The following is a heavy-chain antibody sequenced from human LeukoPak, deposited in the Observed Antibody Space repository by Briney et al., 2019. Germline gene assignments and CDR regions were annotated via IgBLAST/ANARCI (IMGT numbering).Heavy chain of an antibody. CDR3: AKGGYVLRYFDWPQAPYYFDY. Sequence: GGSLRLSCAASGFTFSSYAMSWVRQAPGKGLEWVSAISGSGGSTYYADSVKGRFTISRDNSKNTLYLQMNSLRAEDTAVYYRAKGGYVLRYFDWPQAPYYFDYWGQGTLVTVSS. CDR2: ISGSGGST. D-gene: IGHD3-9*01. V-gene: IGHV3-23*01. CDR1: GFTFSSYA. J-gene: IGHJ4*02.